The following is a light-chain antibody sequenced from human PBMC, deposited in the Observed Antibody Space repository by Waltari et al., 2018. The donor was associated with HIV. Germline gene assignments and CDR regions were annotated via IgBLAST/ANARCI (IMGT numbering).Light chain of an antibody. CDR2: GAS. CDR3: QQSYTTPRT. CDR1: QSISSY. V-gene: IGKV1-39*01. J-gene: IGKJ2*02. Sequence: DIQLTQSPSSLSASIGDRVTITCRASQSISSYLNWYQQKPGKAPKLLIYGASTLQSGVPSNCSGSGSGTDFTLIISSLQPEDFATYYCQQSYTTPRTFGQGTKLEIK.